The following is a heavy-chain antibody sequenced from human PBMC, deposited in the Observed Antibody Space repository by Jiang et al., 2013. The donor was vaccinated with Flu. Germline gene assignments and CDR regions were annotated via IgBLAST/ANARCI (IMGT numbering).Heavy chain of an antibody. Sequence: VQLVESGPGLVKPSQTLSLTCTVSGGSISSGSYYWSWIRQPAGKGLQWIGRIFTSGSTNYNPSLKSRVTISIDTFKNQFSLKLSSVTAADTAVFYCAREKPNNWGSFDYWGQGTLVTVSS. CDR3: AREKPNNWGSFDY. D-gene: IGHD7-27*01. CDR2: IFTSGST. V-gene: IGHV4-61*02. CDR1: GGSISSGSYY. J-gene: IGHJ4*02.